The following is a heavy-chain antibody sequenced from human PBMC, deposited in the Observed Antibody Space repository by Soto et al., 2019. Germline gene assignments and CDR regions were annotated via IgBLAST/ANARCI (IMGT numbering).Heavy chain of an antibody. CDR3: ARERLAYYYGSGSNAFDI. Sequence: ASVNVSCKTSGYTFTVYYMHWVRQAPGQGLEWMGWINPNSGGTNYAQKFQGWVTMTRDTSISTAYMELSRLRSDDTAVYYCARERLAYYYGSGSNAFDIWGQGTMVTVSS. V-gene: IGHV1-2*04. D-gene: IGHD3-10*01. J-gene: IGHJ3*02. CDR1: GYTFTVYY. CDR2: INPNSGGT.